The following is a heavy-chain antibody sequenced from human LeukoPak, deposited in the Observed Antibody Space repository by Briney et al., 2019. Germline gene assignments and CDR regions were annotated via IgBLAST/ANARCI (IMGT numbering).Heavy chain of an antibody. CDR1: GFTFSSYA. V-gene: IGHV3-23*01. J-gene: IGHJ4*02. CDR3: GSGSYYYFDY. CDR2: ISGSGGST. D-gene: IGHD1-26*01. Sequence: GGSLRLSCAASGFTFSSYAMSWVRQALGKGLEWVSAISGSGGSTYYADSVKGRFTISRDNSKNTLYLQMNSLRAEDTAVYYCGSGSYYYFDYWGQGTLVTVSS.